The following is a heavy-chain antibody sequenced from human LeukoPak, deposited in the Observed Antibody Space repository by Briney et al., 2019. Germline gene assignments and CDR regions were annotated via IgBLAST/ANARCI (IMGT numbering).Heavy chain of an antibody. CDR1: GGSISGYY. D-gene: IGHD3-10*01. CDR2: IYNTVST. Sequence: PSETLSLTCTVSGGSISGYYWSWIRQPPGKGLEWIGYIYNTVSTNSNPPLKSRVTISEDTSKNQFSLKLTSVTAADTAVYYCARLWYGESSFDYWGQGSLVTVSS. V-gene: IGHV4-59*01. CDR3: ARLWYGESSFDY. J-gene: IGHJ4*02.